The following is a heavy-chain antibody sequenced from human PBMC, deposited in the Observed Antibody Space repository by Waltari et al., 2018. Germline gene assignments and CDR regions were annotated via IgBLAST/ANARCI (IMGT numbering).Heavy chain of an antibody. CDR1: GFTLNNAW. V-gene: IGHV3-15*01. CDR3: NTGNHVRVTIFEIKMRAGINEDV. CDR2: VRSNYDGGTT. J-gene: IGHJ6*02. Sequence: EVQLVESGGGLVQPGGSLRLSCAASGFTLNNAWMHWVRQAPGQGREWVGRVRSNYDGGTTDYAPFVKGRFSIFRDDSNSMIHLQMNNLRVDDSGVYYCNTGNHVRVTIFEIKMRAGINEDVWGQGTTVIVSS. D-gene: IGHD3-3*01.